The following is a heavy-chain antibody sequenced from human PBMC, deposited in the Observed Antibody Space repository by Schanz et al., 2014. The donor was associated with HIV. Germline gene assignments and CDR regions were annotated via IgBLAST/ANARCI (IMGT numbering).Heavy chain of an antibody. Sequence: EVQLVESGGGLVQPGRSLRLSCAASGFTFDEYAMHWVRQAPGKGLEWFSSISWNSGSIDYADSAKGRFTISRDNAKNSLYLQMNSLRAEDTAVYYCAKVLIPMIAVPYYGMDVWGQGTTVTVSS. CDR1: GFTFDEYA. CDR3: AKVLIPMIAVPYYGMDV. D-gene: IGHD3-22*01. J-gene: IGHJ6*02. CDR2: ISWNSGSI. V-gene: IGHV3-9*01.